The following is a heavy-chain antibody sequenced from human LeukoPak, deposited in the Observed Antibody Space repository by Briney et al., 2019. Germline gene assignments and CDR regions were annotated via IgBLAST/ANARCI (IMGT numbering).Heavy chain of an antibody. J-gene: IGHJ4*02. CDR3: ARAAYDSGWYYLDY. CDR1: GFIVSSNY. Sequence: GGSLRLFCAASGFIVSSNYMSWVRQAPGKGLEWVSVIYSGGSTYYADSVKGRFTISRDNSKNTLYLHMNSLRAEDTAVYYCARAAYDSGWYYLDYWGQGTLVTVSS. V-gene: IGHV3-66*01. CDR2: IYSGGST. D-gene: IGHD6-19*01.